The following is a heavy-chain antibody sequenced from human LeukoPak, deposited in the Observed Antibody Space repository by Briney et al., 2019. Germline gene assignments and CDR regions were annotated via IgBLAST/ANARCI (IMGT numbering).Heavy chain of an antibody. Sequence: KPSETLSLTCTVSGGSISSYYWSWIRQPAGKGLEWIGRIYTSGSTNYNPSLKSRVTMSVDTSKNQFSLKLSPVTAADTAVYYCAREGEVVVAPHYGMDVWGQGTTVTVSS. V-gene: IGHV4-4*07. J-gene: IGHJ6*02. CDR1: GGSISSYY. D-gene: IGHD2-15*01. CDR2: IYTSGST. CDR3: AREGEVVVAPHYGMDV.